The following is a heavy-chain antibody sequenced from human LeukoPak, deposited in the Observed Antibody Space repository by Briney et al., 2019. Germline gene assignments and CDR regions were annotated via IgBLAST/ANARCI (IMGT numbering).Heavy chain of an antibody. J-gene: IGHJ4*02. CDR3: ARVYDFWSGYYPDY. CDR2: INHSGST. V-gene: IGHV4-34*01. CDR1: GGSFSGYH. Sequence: SETLSLTCAVCGGSFSGYHWSWIRQPPGKGLEWIGEINHSGSTNYNPSLKSRVTISVDTSKNQFSLKLSSVTAADTAVYYCARVYDFWSGYYPDYWGQGTLVTVSS. D-gene: IGHD3-3*01.